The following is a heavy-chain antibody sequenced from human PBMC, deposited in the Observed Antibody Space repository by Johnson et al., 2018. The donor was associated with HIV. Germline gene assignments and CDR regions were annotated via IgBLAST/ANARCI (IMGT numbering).Heavy chain of an antibody. J-gene: IGHJ3*01. CDR3: TTGLDYYDSSGYSMGYEAFDV. D-gene: IGHD3-22*01. CDR2: IKSKTDGGTT. Sequence: VQLVESGGGLVKPGGSLRLSCAASGFTFSNAWMSRVRQAPGKGLEWVGRIKSKTDGGTTDYAAPVKGRFTISRDDSKNTLYLQMNSLKTEDTAVYYCTTGLDYYDSSGYSMGYEAFDVWGQGTGVTVSS. CDR1: GFTFSNAW. V-gene: IGHV3-15*01.